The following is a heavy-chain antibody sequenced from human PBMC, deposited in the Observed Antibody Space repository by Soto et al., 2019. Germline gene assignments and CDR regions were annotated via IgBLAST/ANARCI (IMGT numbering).Heavy chain of an antibody. CDR1: GFTFNSYS. J-gene: IGHJ4*02. D-gene: IGHD2-8*01. CDR3: ATNVRDVYNSSY. CDR2: ISSSGSYI. V-gene: IGHV3-21*01. Sequence: GGSLRLSCAASGFTFNSYSMNWVRQAPGKGLEWVSSISSSGSYIFYADSVKGRFTISRDNAKTSLYLQMNSLRAEDTAVYYCATNVRDVYNSSYWGQGTLVTVSS.